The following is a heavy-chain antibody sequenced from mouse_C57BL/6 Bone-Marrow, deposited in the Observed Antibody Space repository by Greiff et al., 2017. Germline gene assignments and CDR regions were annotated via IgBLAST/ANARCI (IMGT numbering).Heavy chain of an antibody. D-gene: IGHD2-4*01. CDR1: GYTITDYN. J-gene: IGHJ1*03. Sequence: VQLQQSGPELVKPGASVKMSCTASGYTITDYNMHWVKQRHGKSLEWIGYINPNNGGTSYNQKFKGKATLTVNKSSSTAYLELRSLTSEDSAVYYCARYDYDGGYFDVWGTGTTATVSS. CDR3: ARYDYDGGYFDV. V-gene: IGHV1-22*01. CDR2: INPNNGGT.